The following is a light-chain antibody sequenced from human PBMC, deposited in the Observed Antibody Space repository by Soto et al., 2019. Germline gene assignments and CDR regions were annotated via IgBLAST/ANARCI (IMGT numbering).Light chain of an antibody. CDR2: EVN. J-gene: IGLJ1*01. CDR3: SSYAGSSNV. Sequence: QSALTQPPSASGSPGQSVAISCTGTSSDGGGYNYVSWYQQHPGKAPKLMIYEVNKRPAGVPDRFSGSKSGNTASLTVSGLQAEDEADSYCSSYAGSSNVLGTGTKVTVL. V-gene: IGLV2-8*01. CDR1: SSDGGGYNY.